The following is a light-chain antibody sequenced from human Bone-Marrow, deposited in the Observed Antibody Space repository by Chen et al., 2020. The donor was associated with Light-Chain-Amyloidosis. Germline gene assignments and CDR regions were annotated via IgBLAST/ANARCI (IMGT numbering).Light chain of an antibody. CDR3: QSADSSGTYEVI. CDR2: RDT. CDR1: DSTTKY. V-gene: IGLV3-25*03. J-gene: IGLJ2*01. Sequence: SYELTQPPSVSVSPGQTARITCSGEDSTTKYAYWYQQKPGQAPLLVIQRDTERPSGISERFSGSSSGTTATLNISGVQAEDEADYHCQSADSSGTYEVIFGGGTKLTVL.